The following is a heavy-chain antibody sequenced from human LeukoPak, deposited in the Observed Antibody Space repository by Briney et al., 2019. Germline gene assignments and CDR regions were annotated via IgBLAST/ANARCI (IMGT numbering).Heavy chain of an antibody. CDR2: IRYDGSNK. D-gene: IGHD3-3*01. CDR1: GFTFSSYG. Sequence: GGSLRLSCAASGFTFSSYGMHWVRQAPGKGLEWVAFIRYDGSNKYYADSVKGRFTISRDNSKNTLYLQMNGLRAEDTAVYYCAKDDFGVAPFDYWGQGTLVTVSS. V-gene: IGHV3-30*02. CDR3: AKDDFGVAPFDY. J-gene: IGHJ4*02.